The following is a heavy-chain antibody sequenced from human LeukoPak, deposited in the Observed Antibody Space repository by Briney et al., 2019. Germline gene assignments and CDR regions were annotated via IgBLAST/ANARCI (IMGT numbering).Heavy chain of an antibody. J-gene: IGHJ4*02. Sequence: ASVKVSCKASGYTFTSYDINWVRRATGQGLEWMGWMNPNSGNTGYAQKFQGRVTMTRNTSISTAYMELSSLRSEDTAVYYCARGDIIADPFDYWGQGTLVTVSS. CDR1: GYTFTSYD. V-gene: IGHV1-8*01. D-gene: IGHD3-16*02. CDR3: ARGDIIADPFDY. CDR2: MNPNSGNT.